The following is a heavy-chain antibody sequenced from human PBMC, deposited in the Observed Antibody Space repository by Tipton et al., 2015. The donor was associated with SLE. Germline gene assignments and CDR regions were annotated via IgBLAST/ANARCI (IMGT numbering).Heavy chain of an antibody. J-gene: IGHJ3*02. CDR2: IYHTGST. CDR1: GGSISSYY. Sequence: TLSLTCTIPGGSISSYYWSWIRQPPGTGLEWIGWIYHTGSTDYNPPLKSRVTISVDTSKNQFSLRLSSVTAAETAVYYLARDYYGSGFDAFDIWGQVTMVTVSS. V-gene: IGHV4-59*01. D-gene: IGHD3-10*01. CDR3: ARDYYGSGFDAFDI.